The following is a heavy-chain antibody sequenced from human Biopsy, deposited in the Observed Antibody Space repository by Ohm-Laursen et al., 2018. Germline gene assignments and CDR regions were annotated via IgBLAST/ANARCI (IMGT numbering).Heavy chain of an antibody. Sequence: SQTLSLTCPVSGGSIGGGEYYWNWIRKHPGKGLEWIGLISYSGTTFYNPSPESLLTISINTSKNHFSLNLRSVTAADTAVYYCARGVPHYDGSGFPLAGYWYFDLWGRGTLVTVSS. CDR2: ISYSGTT. V-gene: IGHV4-31*01. D-gene: IGHD3-22*01. CDR1: GGSIGGGEYY. CDR3: ARGVPHYDGSGFPLAGYWYFDL. J-gene: IGHJ2*01.